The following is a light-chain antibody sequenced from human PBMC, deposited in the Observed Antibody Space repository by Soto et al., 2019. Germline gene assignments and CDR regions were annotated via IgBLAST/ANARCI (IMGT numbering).Light chain of an antibody. CDR2: KAS. Sequence: DIQMTQSPSTLSASVGDRVTITCRASQGISSWLAWYQQKPGKAPKLLIYKASSLESGAPSRFSGSGSGTGFTLTISSLQPDDFATYYCQQYSRYWTFGQGTKVEIK. CDR3: QQYSRYWT. CDR1: QGISSW. V-gene: IGKV1-5*03. J-gene: IGKJ1*01.